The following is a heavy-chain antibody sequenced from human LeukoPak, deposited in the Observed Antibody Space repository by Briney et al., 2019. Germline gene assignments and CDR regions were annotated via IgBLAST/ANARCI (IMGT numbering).Heavy chain of an antibody. J-gene: IGHJ4*02. Sequence: SETLSLTCTVSGGSISSYYWSWIRQPPGKGLEWIGYIYYSGSTNYNPSLKSRVTISVDTSKNQFSLKLSSVTAADTAVYYCARDAEASGWFEGDGYYFDYWGQGTLVTVSS. V-gene: IGHV4-59*08. CDR2: IYYSGST. D-gene: IGHD6-19*01. CDR1: GGSISSYY. CDR3: ARDAEASGWFEGDGYYFDY.